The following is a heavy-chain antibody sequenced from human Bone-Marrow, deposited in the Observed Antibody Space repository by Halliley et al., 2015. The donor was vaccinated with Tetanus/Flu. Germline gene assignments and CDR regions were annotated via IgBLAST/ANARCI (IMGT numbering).Heavy chain of an antibody. Sequence: TLSLTCTVSGGSVSSGDSNWSWIRQPPGKGLEWIGFIYYTGSTNYNATLKSRIAMSLDTSKNQFFLSVSSVTAADTAGYYCARDSGLSLDSWGQGTLVTVSS. CDR3: ARDSGLSLDS. CDR2: IYYTGST. V-gene: IGHV4-61*08. J-gene: IGHJ4*02. CDR1: GGSVSSGDSN.